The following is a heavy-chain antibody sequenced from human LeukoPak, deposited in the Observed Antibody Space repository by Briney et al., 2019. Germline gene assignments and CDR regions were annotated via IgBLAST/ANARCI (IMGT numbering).Heavy chain of an antibody. CDR3: AAGTGTSDFDY. CDR2: IKSKTDGGTR. D-gene: IGHD1-7*01. Sequence: GGSLRLSCAASGFTFSNAWMSWVRQAPGKGLEWVGRIKSKTDGGTRDFAAPVKGRFTISRDDSKNALYLQMNSLKIEDTAVYYCAAGTGTSDFDYWGQGTLVTVSS. CDR1: GFTFSNAW. J-gene: IGHJ4*02. V-gene: IGHV3-15*01.